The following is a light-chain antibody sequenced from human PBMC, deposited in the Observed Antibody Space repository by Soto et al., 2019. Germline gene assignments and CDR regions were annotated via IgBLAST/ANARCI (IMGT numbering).Light chain of an antibody. V-gene: IGKV1-5*03. CDR3: QHYNSYSET. CDR1: QTISSW. J-gene: IGKJ1*01. CDR2: KAS. Sequence: DIQMTQSPSTLSASVGDRVTITCRASQTISSWLDRYQQKPGKAPKLLIYKASTLKSGVPSRFSGSGSGTEFTLTISSLQPDDFATYYCQHYNSYSETFGQGTKVDIK.